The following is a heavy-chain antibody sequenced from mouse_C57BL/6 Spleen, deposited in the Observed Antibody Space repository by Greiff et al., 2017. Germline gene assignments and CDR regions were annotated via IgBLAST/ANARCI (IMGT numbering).Heavy chain of an antibody. CDR1: GYTFTSYW. D-gene: IGHD1-1*01. J-gene: IGHJ3*01. CDR3: AMYYGSSYGAY. CDR2: IDPSDSYI. V-gene: IGHV1-69*01. Sequence: QVQLQQPGAELVMPGASVKLSCKASGYTFTSYWMHWVKQRPGQGLEWIGEIDPSDSYINYNQKFKGKSTLTVDKSSSTAYMQLSSLTSEDSAVYYCAMYYGSSYGAYWGQGNLVTVSA.